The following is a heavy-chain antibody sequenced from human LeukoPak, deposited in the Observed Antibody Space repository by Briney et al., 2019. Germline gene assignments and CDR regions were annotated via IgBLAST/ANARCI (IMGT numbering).Heavy chain of an antibody. CDR1: GFTSSDYY. V-gene: IGHV3-11*01. D-gene: IGHD6-13*01. J-gene: IGHJ3*02. CDR3: ASGWQQLVYDAFDI. Sequence: GGSLRLSCAASGFTSSDYYMSWIRQAPGKGLEWVSYISSSGSTIYYADSVKGRFTISRDNAKNSLYLQMNSLRAEDTAVYYCASGWQQLVYDAFDIWAKGQWSPSLQ. CDR2: ISSSGSTI.